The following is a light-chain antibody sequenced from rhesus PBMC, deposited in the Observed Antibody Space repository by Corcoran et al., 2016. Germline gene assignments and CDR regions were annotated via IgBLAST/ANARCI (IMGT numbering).Light chain of an antibody. CDR3: QHYYSTPYS. J-gene: IGKJ2*01. Sequence: DIQMTQSPSSLSASVGDRVTITCRASQGITNDLAWYQQKPGETRQLLILEASSLQSGIPSRFSGCGSGTDFTLTISSLRPEDFATYSCQHYYSTPYSFGQGTKVEIK. CDR2: EAS. V-gene: IGKV1-25*01. CDR1: QGITND.